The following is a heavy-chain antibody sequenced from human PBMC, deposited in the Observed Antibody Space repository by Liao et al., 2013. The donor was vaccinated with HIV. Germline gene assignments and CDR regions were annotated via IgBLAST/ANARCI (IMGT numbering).Heavy chain of an antibody. Sequence: QVQLQESGPGLVKPSETLSLTCTVSGGSISSYYWSWFRQPAGKGLEWMGRIYSTGNTNYNPSLKSRVTMSVETSKNQFSLKLTSVTAADTAIYYCARDPRRGLFYFDLWGPGNPGHRLL. CDR1: GGSISSYY. D-gene: IGHD3-10*01. V-gene: IGHV4-4*07. CDR2: IYSTGNT. J-gene: IGHJ4*02. CDR3: ARDPRRGLFYFDL.